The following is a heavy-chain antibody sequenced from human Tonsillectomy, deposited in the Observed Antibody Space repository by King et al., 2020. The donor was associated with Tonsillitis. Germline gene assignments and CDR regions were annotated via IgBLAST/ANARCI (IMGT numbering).Heavy chain of an antibody. CDR1: GYTFTSYY. CDR2: INPNSGGA. J-gene: IGHJ5*02. Sequence: QLVQSGAEVKKPGASVKVSCKASGYTFTSYYMHWVRQAPGQGLEWMGWINPNSGGANYAQKFQGRVTMTRDTSISTAYMELSRLRSDDTAVYYCARDGGSYYASRWLDLWGQGPLVTVSS. D-gene: IGHD3-22*01. V-gene: IGHV1-2*02. CDR3: ARDGGSYYASRWLDL.